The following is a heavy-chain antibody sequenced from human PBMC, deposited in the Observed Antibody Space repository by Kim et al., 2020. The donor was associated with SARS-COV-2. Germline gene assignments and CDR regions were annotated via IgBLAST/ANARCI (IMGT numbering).Heavy chain of an antibody. Sequence: ASVKVSCKASGYSFTSYGISWARQAPGQGLEGMGWISIFNGYTHYAQKFQDRVTMTMEIFTSTAYMEVTTLTSDDTAIYYCARRVADSQFFYMDVWGRGTTVTVSS. CDR2: ISIFNGYT. CDR1: GYSFTSYG. J-gene: IGHJ6*03. CDR3: ARRVADSQFFYMDV. D-gene: IGHD2-15*01. V-gene: IGHV1-18*01.